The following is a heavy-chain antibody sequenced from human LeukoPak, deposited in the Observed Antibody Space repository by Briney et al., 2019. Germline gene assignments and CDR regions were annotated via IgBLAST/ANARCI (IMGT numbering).Heavy chain of an antibody. J-gene: IGHJ4*01. Sequence: GGSLRLSCAPSGYSFSSFALTGVPHTPEGGREWVASITGGGGDTHFASSATGRFTISRDNSKNTMYLQMNSLRDEDTAMYFWGNEPNGDYVGALVFWGRGTLVTVSS. V-gene: IGHV3-23*01. CDR1: GYSFSSFA. CDR3: GNEPNGDYVGALVF. D-gene: IGHD2-8*01. CDR2: ITGGGGDT.